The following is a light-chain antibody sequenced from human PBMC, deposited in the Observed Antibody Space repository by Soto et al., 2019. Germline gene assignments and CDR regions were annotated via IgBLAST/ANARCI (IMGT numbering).Light chain of an antibody. CDR2: WXS. Sequence: DIVITQSPDSLAVSLGERATIDGXSSQNLLYVVKNRNFLTWXQQRPGXTPKXXXAWXSTRESGGPDRLSGSGSGTDFTLTISSLHAEYVALYYCQQYYSTPPTFGPGTKVDIK. V-gene: IGKV4-1*01. CDR3: QQYYSTPPT. J-gene: IGKJ3*01. CDR1: QNLLYVVKNRNF.